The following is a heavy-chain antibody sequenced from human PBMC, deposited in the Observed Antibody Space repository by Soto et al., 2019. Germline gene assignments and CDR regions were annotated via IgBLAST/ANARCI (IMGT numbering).Heavy chain of an antibody. CDR1: GFTFSSYS. CDR2: ISSGSDYI. Sequence: EVQRVESGGGLVKPGGSLRRSCAASGFTFSSYSMNWVRQAPGKGLEWVASISSGSDYIFYADSVKGRFTISRDNAKNSLFLQMNSLTAEDTAVYYCARSPVGDAFNVWGQGTVVTVSS. CDR3: ARSPVGDAFNV. J-gene: IGHJ3*01. V-gene: IGHV3-21*01.